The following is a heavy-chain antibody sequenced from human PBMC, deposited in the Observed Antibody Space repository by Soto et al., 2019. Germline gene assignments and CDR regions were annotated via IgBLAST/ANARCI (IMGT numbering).Heavy chain of an antibody. Sequence: EVQLLESGGGLVQPGGSLRLSCAASGFTFSTYAMSWVRQAPGKGPEWVSAISGSGGSTTYADSVKGRFTISRDNSKNTLYLQMNSLRAEDTAVYYCARDYYGMDVWGQGTTVTVSS. V-gene: IGHV3-23*01. CDR1: GFTFSTYA. J-gene: IGHJ6*02. CDR2: ISGSGGST. CDR3: ARDYYGMDV.